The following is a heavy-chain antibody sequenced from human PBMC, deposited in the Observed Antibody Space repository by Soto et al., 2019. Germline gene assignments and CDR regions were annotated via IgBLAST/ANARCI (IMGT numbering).Heavy chain of an antibody. V-gene: IGHV3-23*01. J-gene: IGHJ4*02. CDR3: AKEWSSTLNYFDF. CDR1: GFTFSSFA. CDR2: VSGTSDST. Sequence: PGGSLRLSCAASGFTFSSFAMSFVRQPPGKGLEWVSVVSGTSDSTYYADSVKGRFSISRDNSNNRVFLQMNSLRAEDTAVYYCAKEWSSTLNYFDFWGQGTLVTVSS. D-gene: IGHD2-2*01.